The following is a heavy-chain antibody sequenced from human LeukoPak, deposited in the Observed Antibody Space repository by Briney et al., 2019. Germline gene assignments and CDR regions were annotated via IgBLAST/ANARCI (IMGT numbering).Heavy chain of an antibody. CDR2: IYYSGST. CDR3: ARYSSGWWYFDY. V-gene: IGHV4-59*01. CDR1: GGSMSSYY. Sequence: SETLSLTCTVSGGSMSSYYWSWIRQPPGKGLEWIGYIYYSGSTNYNPSLKSRVTISVDTSKNQFSLKLSSVTAADTAVYYCARYSSGWWYFDYWGQGTLVTVSS. D-gene: IGHD6-19*01. J-gene: IGHJ4*02.